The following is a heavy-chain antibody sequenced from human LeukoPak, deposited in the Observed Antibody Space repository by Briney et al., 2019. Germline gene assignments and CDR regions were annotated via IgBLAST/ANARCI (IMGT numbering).Heavy chain of an antibody. CDR2: IGGDNVNR. J-gene: IGHJ3*01. Sequence: GSLRLSCDTSGFIFKDFSMNWVRQRPGKGLEWMSYIGGDNVNRHYADSVKGRFTVSRDNAKNSHFLQMSSLRVEDTAVYFCVLSFTSLKSVREGGGFDVWGQGTMVTVSS. V-gene: IGHV3-48*01. CDR3: VLSFTSLKSVREGGGFDV. D-gene: IGHD3-16*01. CDR1: GFIFKDFS.